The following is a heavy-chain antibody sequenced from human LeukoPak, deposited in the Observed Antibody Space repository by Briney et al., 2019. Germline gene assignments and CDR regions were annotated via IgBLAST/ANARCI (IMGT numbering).Heavy chain of an antibody. CDR2: IWYDGNDK. Sequence: GGSLRLSCAASGFTFSSYAMSWVRQAPGKGLEWVAVIWYDGNDKYYADSVKGRFTISRDNSKNTLNLQMNSLRAEDTAVYYCARGFGGYYYGMDVWGQGTTVTVSS. D-gene: IGHD3-3*01. J-gene: IGHJ6*02. V-gene: IGHV3-33*08. CDR3: ARGFGGYYYGMDV. CDR1: GFTFSSYA.